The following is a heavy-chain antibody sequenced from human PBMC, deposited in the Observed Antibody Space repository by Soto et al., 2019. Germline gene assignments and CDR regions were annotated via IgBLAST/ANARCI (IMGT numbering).Heavy chain of an antibody. CDR1: GFTISSYW. D-gene: IGHD3-16*01. CDR2: ISPDGRST. CDR3: AIFDGITPYITLAGVFDI. J-gene: IGHJ3*02. V-gene: IGHV3-74*01. Sequence: EVQLVESGGGLVQPGGSLRLSCAASGFTISSYWMLWVRQAPGMGLVWVSRISPDGRSTSYADSMKGRFTTSRDNAKNTLYLQMNSLRAEDTAVYYCAIFDGITPYITLAGVFDIWGQGTIVTVSS.